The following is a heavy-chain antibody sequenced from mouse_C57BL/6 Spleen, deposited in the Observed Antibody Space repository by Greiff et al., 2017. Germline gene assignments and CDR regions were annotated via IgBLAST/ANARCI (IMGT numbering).Heavy chain of an antibody. CDR3: ARRGITTVVAPYCDY. V-gene: IGHV1-55*01. CDR1: GYTFTSYW. CDR2: IYPGSGST. Sequence: QVQLQQPGAELVKPGASVKMSCKASGYTFTSYWITWVKQRPGQGLEWIGDIYPGSGSTNYNEKFKSKATLTVDTSSSTAYMQLSRLTSEDSAVYYCARRGITTVVAPYCDYWGQGTTLTVSS. J-gene: IGHJ2*01. D-gene: IGHD1-1*01.